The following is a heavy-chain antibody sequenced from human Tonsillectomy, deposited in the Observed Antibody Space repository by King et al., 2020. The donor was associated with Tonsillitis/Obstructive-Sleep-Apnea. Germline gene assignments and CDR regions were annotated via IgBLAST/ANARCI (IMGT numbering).Heavy chain of an antibody. CDR3: ARDGYCSSTSCQFDY. CDR1: GFTFSSFG. CDR2: IWYDGSNK. D-gene: IGHD2-2*03. J-gene: IGHJ4*02. Sequence: VKLVESGGGVVQPGRSLRLSCAASGFTFSSFGMHWVRQAPGKGLEWVAIIWYDGSNKYYADSVKGRFTISRDNSKNTLYLQMNSLRAEDTAVYYCARDGYCSSTSCQFDYWGQGTLVTVSS. V-gene: IGHV3-33*01.